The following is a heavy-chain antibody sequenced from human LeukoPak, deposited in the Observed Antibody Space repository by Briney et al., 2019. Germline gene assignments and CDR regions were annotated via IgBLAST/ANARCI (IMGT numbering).Heavy chain of an antibody. V-gene: IGHV3-66*02. CDR3: ARGVVRGSYFWPHDY. CDR2: IYSGGST. CDR1: GFTVSSNY. D-gene: IGHD1-26*01. J-gene: IGHJ4*02. Sequence: QPGGSLRLSCAAAGFTVSSNYMSSVRQAPGKGLEWDSVIYSGGSTYYADSVKGRFTISRDNSKNTLYLQMNSLRAEDTAVYYCARGVVRGSYFWPHDYWGQGTLVTVSS.